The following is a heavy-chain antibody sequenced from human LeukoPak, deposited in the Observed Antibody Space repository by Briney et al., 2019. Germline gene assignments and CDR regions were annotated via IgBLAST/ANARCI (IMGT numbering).Heavy chain of an antibody. D-gene: IGHD3-22*01. V-gene: IGHV3-23*01. CDR3: PRTYFYDSCGYYY. J-gene: IGHJ4*02. Sequence: GSLRLSCAASGFTFSSYDMSWVPQAPGKGLEWVSAISASGGTTYYADSVKGRFTISRDNSKNTLYLQMNSLRAEDTAVYYCPRTYFYDSCGYYYWGQGTLVTVSS. CDR1: GFTFSSYD. CDR2: ISASGGTT.